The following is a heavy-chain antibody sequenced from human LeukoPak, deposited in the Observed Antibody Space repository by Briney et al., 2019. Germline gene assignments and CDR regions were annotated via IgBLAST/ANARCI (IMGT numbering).Heavy chain of an antibody. V-gene: IGHV3-49*04. CDR3: VRECVRYYYFEY. CDR2: IRSKALYATS. Sequence: GGSLRLSCRGSGFMFGGYALSWVRQAPGKGLEWVGFIRSKALYATSECAASVERRFSISRDDSNSIVYLQMNSLKTEDTAVYFCVRECVRYYYFEYWGQGTLGTLSP. J-gene: IGHJ4*02. D-gene: IGHD1-26*01. CDR1: GFMFGGYA.